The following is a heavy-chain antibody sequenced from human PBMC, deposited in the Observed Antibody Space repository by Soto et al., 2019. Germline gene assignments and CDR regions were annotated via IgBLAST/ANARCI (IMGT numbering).Heavy chain of an antibody. J-gene: IGHJ6*02. V-gene: IGHV3-30*18. CDR3: AKDVVVGATTGLGDYYYYYGMDV. CDR1: GFNFSTYD. CDR2: ISNDGSNK. D-gene: IGHD1-26*01. Sequence: PGGSLRLSCAASGFNFSTYDMDWVRQVPGKGLEWVAVISNDGSNKYYADSVKGRFTISRDNSKNTLYLQMSSLRAEDTAVYYCAKDVVVGATTGLGDYYYYYGMDVWGQGTTVTVSS.